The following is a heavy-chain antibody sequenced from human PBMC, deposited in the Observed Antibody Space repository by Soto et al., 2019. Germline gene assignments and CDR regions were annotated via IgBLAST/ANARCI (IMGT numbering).Heavy chain of an antibody. CDR2: IYYSGST. CDR3: ARRAANYYDSSGPIDY. D-gene: IGHD3-22*01. CDR1: GGSISSYY. J-gene: IGHJ4*02. Sequence: QVQLQESGPGLVKPSETLSLTCTVSGGSISSYYWSWIRQPPGKGLEWIGYIYYSGSTNYNPSLKSRVTISVDTSKNQFSRKLSSVTAADTAVYYCARRAANYYDSSGPIDYWGQGTLVTVSS. V-gene: IGHV4-59*08.